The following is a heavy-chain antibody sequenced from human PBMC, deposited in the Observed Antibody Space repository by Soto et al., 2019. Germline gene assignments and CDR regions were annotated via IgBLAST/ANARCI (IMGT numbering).Heavy chain of an antibody. CDR3: VKGGEGYCSSTSCLYFFDY. J-gene: IGHJ4*02. V-gene: IGHV3-23*01. CDR1: GFPFSTYA. Sequence: EVQLLDSGGGLVQTGGSLRLSCAASGFPFSTYAMSWVRQAPGKGLEWVSTISSGDSTYYADSVKGRFTISRDNSENTLYLQMNSLRAEDTAVYYCVKGGEGYCSSTSCLYFFDYWGQGTLVTVSS. D-gene: IGHD2-2*01. CDR2: ISSGDST.